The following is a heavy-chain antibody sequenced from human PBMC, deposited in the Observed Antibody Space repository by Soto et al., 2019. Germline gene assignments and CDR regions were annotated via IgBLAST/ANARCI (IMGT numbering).Heavy chain of an antibody. Sequence: ASVKVSCKASGYTFTSDGISWVRQAPGQGLEWMGWISAYNGNTNYAQKLQGRVTMTTDTSTSTAYMELRSLRSDDTAVYYCASAWRQRGTWFDPWGQGTLVPVSS. D-gene: IGHD3-3*01. J-gene: IGHJ5*02. V-gene: IGHV1-18*01. CDR1: GYTFTSDG. CDR2: ISAYNGNT. CDR3: ASAWRQRGTWFDP.